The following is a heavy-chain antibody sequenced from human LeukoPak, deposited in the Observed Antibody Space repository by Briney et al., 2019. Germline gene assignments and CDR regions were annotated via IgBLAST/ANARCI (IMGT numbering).Heavy chain of an antibody. D-gene: IGHD3-22*01. CDR2: ISSSSSTI. CDR1: GFTFSSYS. J-gene: IGHJ4*02. V-gene: IGHV3-48*01. CDR3: ARELDSSGYYPYYFDY. Sequence: GGSLRLSCAASGFTFSSYSMNWVRQAPGKGLEWVSYISSSSSTIYYADSVKGRFTISRDNAKNSLYLQMTSLRAEDTAVYYCARELDSSGYYPYYFDYWGQGTLVTVSS.